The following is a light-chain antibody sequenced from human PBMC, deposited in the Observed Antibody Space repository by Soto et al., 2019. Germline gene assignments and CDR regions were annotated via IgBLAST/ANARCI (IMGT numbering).Light chain of an antibody. Sequence: QSVLTQPPSASGTPGQTVTISCSGSSSNIGSSYVYWYQQLPGTAPKLLIYRNYQRPSGVPDRFSGSKSGTSASLAISGLRSEDEADYYCAAWDDSLSGLYVFGAGTKVTVL. J-gene: IGLJ1*01. V-gene: IGLV1-47*01. CDR3: AAWDDSLSGLYV. CDR2: RNY. CDR1: SSNIGSSY.